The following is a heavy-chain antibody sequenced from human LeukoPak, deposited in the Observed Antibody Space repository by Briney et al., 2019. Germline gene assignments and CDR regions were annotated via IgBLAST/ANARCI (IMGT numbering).Heavy chain of an antibody. V-gene: IGHV3-48*03. CDR1: GFTFSSYE. CDR3: ARDLTIFSASHREDY. D-gene: IGHD3-9*01. J-gene: IGHJ4*02. CDR2: ISSSGSTI. Sequence: GGSLSLSCAAPGFTFSSYEMNWVRQAPGKGLAWVSYISSSGSTIHYADSGKGRFTISRDNAKNSLYLQMNSLRAEDTAVYYCARDLTIFSASHREDYWGQRTLVTVFS.